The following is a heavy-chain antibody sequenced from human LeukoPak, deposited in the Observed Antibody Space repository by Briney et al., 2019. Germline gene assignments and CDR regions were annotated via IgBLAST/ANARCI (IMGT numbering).Heavy chain of an antibody. V-gene: IGHV4-39*07. J-gene: IGHJ5*02. CDR3: AKTGWRGGGTFNEFDP. CDR2: ICYSGNT. D-gene: IGHD1-14*01. Sequence: NPSETLSLTCTVSGGSISSHDCYWGWIRQPPGKGLEWIGSICYSGNTHYNPSLKSRVTISVDTSKNQFSLKLRSVTAADTAVYYCAKTGWRGGGTFNEFDPWGQGTLVTVSS. CDR1: GGSISSHDCY.